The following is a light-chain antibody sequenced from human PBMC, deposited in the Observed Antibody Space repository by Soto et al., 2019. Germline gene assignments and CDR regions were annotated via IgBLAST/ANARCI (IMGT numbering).Light chain of an antibody. Sequence: ELVLTQSPATLSLSPGERATLSCRASQSVAGYLAWYQQKPGQGPRLLIYDTSNRATGAPARFSGSGSGTDFTLTISSLEPEDFAIYYCQHRSNWRMYTFGQGTKVDIK. V-gene: IGKV3-11*01. CDR2: DTS. J-gene: IGKJ2*01. CDR3: QHRSNWRMYT. CDR1: QSVAGY.